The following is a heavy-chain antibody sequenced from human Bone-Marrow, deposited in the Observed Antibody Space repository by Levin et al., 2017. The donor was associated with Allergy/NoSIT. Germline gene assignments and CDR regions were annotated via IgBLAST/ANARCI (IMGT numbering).Heavy chain of an antibody. J-gene: IGHJ4*02. CDR1: GFTFATAW. Sequence: GGSLRLSCAASGFTFATAWMSWVRQTPGKGLEWVGRLKSKNDGGATDYAAPVKGRFTISRDDSKNTLYLQMNSLKTEDTAIYYCTAHDPLSTDWGQGTLVTVSS. CDR3: TAHDPLSTD. CDR2: LKSKNDGGAT. D-gene: IGHD4-11*01. V-gene: IGHV3-15*01.